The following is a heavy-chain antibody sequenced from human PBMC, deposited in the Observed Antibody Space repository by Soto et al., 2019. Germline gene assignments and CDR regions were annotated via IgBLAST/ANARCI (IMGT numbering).Heavy chain of an antibody. CDR2: TYYRSKWYN. D-gene: IGHD2-2*03. Sequence: PSQTLPLTCAISGDSVSSNSAAWNWIRQSPSRGLEWLGRTYYRSKWYNDYGDSVKGRFTISRDNSRNTLHLQMNGLRPEDTGVYYCARERGWIWAPFDNWGQGTLVTVSS. J-gene: IGHJ4*02. V-gene: IGHV6-1*01. CDR3: ARERGWIWAPFDN. CDR1: GDSVSSNSAA.